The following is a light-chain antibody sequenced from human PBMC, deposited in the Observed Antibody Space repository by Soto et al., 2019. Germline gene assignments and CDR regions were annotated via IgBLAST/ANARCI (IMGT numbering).Light chain of an antibody. CDR1: SSDVGGYNF. CDR2: EVS. CDR3: SSYTTSTTVV. J-gene: IGLJ1*01. V-gene: IGLV2-14*03. Sequence: QSFLTQPASVFGSAGQSITFSCAGTSSDVGGYNFVSWYQQHPGKAPKLMIYEVSSRPSGVSNRFSGSKSGDTASLTISGLQPEDEADYYCSSYTTSTTVVFGTGTKATVL.